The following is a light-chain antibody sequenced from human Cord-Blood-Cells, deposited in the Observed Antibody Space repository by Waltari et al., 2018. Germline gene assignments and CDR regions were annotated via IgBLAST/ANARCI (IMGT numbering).Light chain of an antibody. CDR1: SIDVGGYNY. Sequence: QPALPQPASVSGSPGQSITISCTGTSIDVGGYNYVSWYQQHPGKAPKLMIYEVSNRPSGVSNRFSGSKSGNTASLTISGLQAEDEADYYCSSYTSSSTLVFGGGTKLTVL. CDR2: EVS. J-gene: IGLJ3*02. CDR3: SSYTSSSTLV. V-gene: IGLV2-14*01.